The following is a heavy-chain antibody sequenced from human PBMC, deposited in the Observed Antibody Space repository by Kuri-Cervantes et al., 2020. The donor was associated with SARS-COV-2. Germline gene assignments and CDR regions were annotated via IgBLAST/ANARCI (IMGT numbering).Heavy chain of an antibody. J-gene: IGHJ4*02. CDR2: IIPIFGTA. Sequence: SVKVSCKASGGTFSSYAISWVRQAPGQGLEWMGGIIPIFGTANYAQKFQGRVTITADKSTSTAYMELSSLRSEDTAVYYCARVACTNGVCSYFDYWGQGTLVTVSS. CDR1: GGTFSSYA. CDR3: ARVACTNGVCSYFDY. V-gene: IGHV1-69*06. D-gene: IGHD2-8*01.